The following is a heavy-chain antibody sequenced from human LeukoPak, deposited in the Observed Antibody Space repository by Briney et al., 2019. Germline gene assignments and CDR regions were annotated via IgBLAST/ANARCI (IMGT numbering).Heavy chain of an antibody. CDR2: ISRNGGST. V-gene: IGHV3-64*04. D-gene: IGHD5-18*01. Sequence: GGSLRLSCSASGFTFNSYPVHWVRQAPGKGLEYVSGISRNGGSTYYADSVKGRFTISRDTSKNALYLQMSSLRVEDTAVYYCARAGSDTAMAFNYWGQGTLVTVSS. J-gene: IGHJ4*02. CDR1: GFTFNSYP. CDR3: ARAGSDTAMAFNY.